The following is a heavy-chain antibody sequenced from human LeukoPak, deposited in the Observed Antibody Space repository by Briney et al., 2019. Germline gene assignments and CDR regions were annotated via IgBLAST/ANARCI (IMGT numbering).Heavy chain of an antibody. J-gene: IGHJ4*02. Sequence: PGGSLRLSCAASGFTFSSYSMNWVRQAPGKGLEWVSYISSSSSTIYYADSVKGRFTISRDNAKNSLYLQMNSLRAEDTAVYYCARDSPYYSDSSGYYSSFDYWGQGTLVTVSS. V-gene: IGHV3-48*01. CDR3: ARDSPYYSDSSGYYSSFDY. CDR1: GFTFSSYS. CDR2: ISSSSSTI. D-gene: IGHD3-22*01.